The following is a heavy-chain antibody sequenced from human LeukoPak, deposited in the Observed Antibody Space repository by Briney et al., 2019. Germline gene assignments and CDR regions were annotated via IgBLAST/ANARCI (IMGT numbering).Heavy chain of an antibody. D-gene: IGHD3-3*01. V-gene: IGHV3-11*01. CDR2: ISSSGNTI. J-gene: IGHJ4*02. CDR1: GFTFSDYY. CDR3: ARDRGFEVVTPIDH. Sequence: GGSLRLSCAASGFTFSDYYMSWIRQAPGKGLEWVSCISSSGNTIYSADSVKGRFTISRDNAKNSLYLQMNSLRAEDAAVYYCARDRGFEVVTPIDHWGQGTLVTVSS.